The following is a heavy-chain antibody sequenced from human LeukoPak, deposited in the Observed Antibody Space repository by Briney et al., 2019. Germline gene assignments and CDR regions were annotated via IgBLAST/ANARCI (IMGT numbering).Heavy chain of an antibody. CDR1: GGTFSSYA. Sequence: EASVKVSCKASGGTFSSYAISWVRQAPGQGLEWMGGIIPIFGTANYAQKFQGRVTITADESTSTAYMELSSLRSEDTAVYYCARKWASPAATPPFWFDPWGQGTLVTVSS. J-gene: IGHJ5*02. V-gene: IGHV1-69*13. CDR2: IIPIFGTA. CDR3: ARKWASPAATPPFWFDP. D-gene: IGHD2-2*02.